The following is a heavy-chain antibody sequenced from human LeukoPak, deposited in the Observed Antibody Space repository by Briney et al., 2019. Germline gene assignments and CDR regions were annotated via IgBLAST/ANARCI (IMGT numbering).Heavy chain of an antibody. CDR2: INPNSGGT. J-gene: IGHJ6*02. V-gene: IGHV1-2*02. Sequence: GASVKVSCKASGYTFTGYYMHWVRQAPGQGLEWMGWINPNSGGTNYAQKFQGRVTMTRDTSISTAYMELSRLRSDDTAVYYCARSLGYCSSTSCYYYYGMEVWGQGTTVTVSS. D-gene: IGHD2-2*01. CDR1: GYTFTGYY. CDR3: ARSLGYCSSTSCYYYYGMEV.